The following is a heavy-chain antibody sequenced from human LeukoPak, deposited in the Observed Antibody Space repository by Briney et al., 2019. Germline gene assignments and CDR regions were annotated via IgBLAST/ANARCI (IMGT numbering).Heavy chain of an antibody. V-gene: IGHV4-39*07. CDR2: IYYSGST. D-gene: IGHD3-9*01. CDR3: ASEGSSYDILTGQFDH. J-gene: IGHJ4*02. CDR1: GGSISSSSYY. Sequence: SETLSLTCTVSGGSISSSSYYWGWIRQPPGKGPEWIGSIYYSGSTYYNPSLKSRVTISVDTSKNQFSLKLSSVTAADTAVYYCASEGSSYDILTGQFDHWGQGTLVTVSS.